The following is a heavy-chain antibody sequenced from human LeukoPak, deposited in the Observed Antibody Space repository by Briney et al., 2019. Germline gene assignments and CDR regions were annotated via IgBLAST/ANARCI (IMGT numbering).Heavy chain of an antibody. CDR2: INPNSGGT. D-gene: IGHD3-3*01. CDR3: ARGGVLRITIFGVVPKNWFDP. CDR1: GYTFTGYY. Sequence: ASVKVFCKASGYTFTGYYMHWVRQAPGQGLEWMGWINPNSGGTNYAQKFQGRVTMTRDTSISTAYMELSRLRSDDTAVYYCARGGVLRITIFGVVPKNWFDPWGQGTLVTVSS. V-gene: IGHV1-2*02. J-gene: IGHJ5*02.